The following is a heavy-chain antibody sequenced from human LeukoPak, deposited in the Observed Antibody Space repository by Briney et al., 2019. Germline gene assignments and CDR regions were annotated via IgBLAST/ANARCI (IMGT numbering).Heavy chain of an antibody. Sequence: ASVKVSCKASGYTFTGYYMHWVRQARGQRLEWIGWIVVGSGNTNYAQKFQERVTITRDMSTSTAYMELSSLRSEDTAVYYCAAVRDSSGHGVLWGQGTLVTVSS. J-gene: IGHJ4*02. CDR1: GYTFTGYY. CDR3: AAVRDSSGHGVL. CDR2: IVVGSGNT. D-gene: IGHD3-22*01. V-gene: IGHV1-58*02.